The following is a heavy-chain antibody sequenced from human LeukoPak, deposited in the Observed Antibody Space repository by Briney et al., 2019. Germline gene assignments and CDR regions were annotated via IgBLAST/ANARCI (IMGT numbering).Heavy chain of an antibody. CDR2: ISAYNGNT. V-gene: IGHV1-18*01. CDR1: GYTFTSYG. Sequence: ASVKVSCKASGYTFTSYGISWVRHAPGQGLEWMGWISAYNGNTNYTQKLQGRVTMTTDTSTSTAYMELRSLRSDDRAVYYCARNYYGSGSYYYFDYWGQGTLVTVSS. J-gene: IGHJ4*02. D-gene: IGHD3-10*01. CDR3: ARNYYGSGSYYYFDY.